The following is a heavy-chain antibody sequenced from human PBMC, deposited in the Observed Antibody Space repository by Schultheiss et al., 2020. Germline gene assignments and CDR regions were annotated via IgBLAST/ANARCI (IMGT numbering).Heavy chain of an antibody. Sequence: GGSLRLSCAASGFTFTSYAMSWVRQAPGKGLEWVSGIRGSGVGTYYADSVKGRFTISRDNSKNTLYLQMNSLRAEDTAVYYCAKDFRPRIDYWGQGTLVTVS. D-gene: IGHD3-10*01. CDR3: AKDFRPRIDY. J-gene: IGHJ4*02. CDR2: IRGSGVGT. CDR1: GFTFTSYA. V-gene: IGHV3-23*01.